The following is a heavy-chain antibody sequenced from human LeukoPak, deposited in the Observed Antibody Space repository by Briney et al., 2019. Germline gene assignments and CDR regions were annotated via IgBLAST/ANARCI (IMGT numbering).Heavy chain of an antibody. V-gene: IGHV3-23*01. CDR1: GFTLINYA. CDR2: ISGSGGST. CDR3: AKVPPYAYDSSGSDFDY. Sequence: GGSLRLSCVASGFTLINYAMSWVRQAPGKGLAWVSAISGSGGSTYYADSLKGRFSNSRDNSKNTLYLQIDSLRTEDTAVYYCAKVPPYAYDSSGSDFDYWGQGTLVTVSS. J-gene: IGHJ4*02. D-gene: IGHD3-22*01.